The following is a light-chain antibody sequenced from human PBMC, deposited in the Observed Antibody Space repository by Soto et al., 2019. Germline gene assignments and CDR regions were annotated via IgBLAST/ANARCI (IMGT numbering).Light chain of an antibody. CDR3: SSYTTSNTWL. CDR2: EVS. Sequence: QSVLTQPASVSGSPGQSITISCTATTSDVGGFDSVSWYQQHPGTAPRVIIYEVSNRPSGVSHRFSGSKSANTASLTISGLQADDEADYYCSSYTTSNTWLFGGGTKLTVL. V-gene: IGLV2-14*01. J-gene: IGLJ3*02. CDR1: TSDVGGFDS.